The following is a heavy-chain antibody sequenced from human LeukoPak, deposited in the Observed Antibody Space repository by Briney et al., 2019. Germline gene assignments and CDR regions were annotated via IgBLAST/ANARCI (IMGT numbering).Heavy chain of an antibody. J-gene: IGHJ3*02. V-gene: IGHV4-4*02. CDR3: ARGPYSSGWYRGAFDI. CDR2: IYHSGST. Sequence: SETLSLTCAVSGGSISSSNWWSWVRQPPGKGLEWMGEIYHSGSTNYTPSLKSRVTISVDKSKNQFSLKLSSVTAADTAVYYCARGPYSSGWYRGAFDIWGQGTMVTVSS. CDR1: GGSISSSNW. D-gene: IGHD6-19*01.